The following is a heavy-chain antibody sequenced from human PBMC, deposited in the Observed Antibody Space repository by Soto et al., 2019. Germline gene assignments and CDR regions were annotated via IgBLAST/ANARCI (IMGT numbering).Heavy chain of an antibody. Sequence: ETLSLTCTVSGGSISSSSYYWGWVRQAPGKGLEWVSAISGSGGSTYYADSVKGRFTISRDNSKNTLYLQMNSLRAEDTAVYYCAKCQVVVAAYFDYWGQGTLVTVSS. CDR2: ISGSGGST. CDR3: AKCQVVVAAYFDY. J-gene: IGHJ4*02. D-gene: IGHD2-15*01. V-gene: IGHV3-23*01. CDR1: GGSISSSSYY.